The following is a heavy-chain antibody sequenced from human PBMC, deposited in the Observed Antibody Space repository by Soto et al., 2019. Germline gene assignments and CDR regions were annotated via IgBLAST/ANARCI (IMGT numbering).Heavy chain of an antibody. CDR3: ARKAILSATYGMDV. Sequence: SDKTACKSPGCPLRSYAITLVRQAPGQGLEWMGGIIPIFGTSNYAQKFQGRVTITADKSTSTAYMELSSLRSEDTAVYYCARKAILSATYGMDVWAQGTTVT. CDR1: GCPLRSYA. J-gene: IGHJ6*02. D-gene: IGHD3-9*01. CDR2: IIPIFGTS. V-gene: IGHV1-69*06.